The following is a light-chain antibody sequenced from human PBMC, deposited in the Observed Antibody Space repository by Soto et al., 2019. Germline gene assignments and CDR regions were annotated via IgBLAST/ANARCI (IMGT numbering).Light chain of an antibody. J-gene: IGKJ1*01. CDR2: GAS. CDR3: QHDDSSLWR. CDR1: QSVSSSY. Sequence: EIGLTQSPGTLSLSPGERATLSCRASQSVSSSYLAWYQQKPGQAPRLRIYGASSRATGIPDRFSGSGSGTDFTLTISILEPEDFAVYYCQHDDSSLWRFRQGTKVEIK. V-gene: IGKV3-20*01.